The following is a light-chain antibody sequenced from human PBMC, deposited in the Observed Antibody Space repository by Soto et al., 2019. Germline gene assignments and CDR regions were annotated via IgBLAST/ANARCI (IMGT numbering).Light chain of an antibody. V-gene: IGLV2-14*01. CDR3: SSYTSGSNFYV. CDR2: ASS. J-gene: IGLJ1*01. CDR1: SSDVGSYNY. Sequence: LPQPASLSWSPGQSITNSCTRTSSDVGSYNYVSWYQQHPGKAPRVMIYASSNGPSGVSHRFSGSRSGNTASLTISGLQAADEADYFFSSYTSGSNFYVFGSGTKVTVL.